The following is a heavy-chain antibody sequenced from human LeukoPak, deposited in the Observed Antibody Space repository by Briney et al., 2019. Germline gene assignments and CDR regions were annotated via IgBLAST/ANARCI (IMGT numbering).Heavy chain of an antibody. Sequence: PGESLKISCTGSGYSFTSYWISWVRQMPGKGLEWMGRIDPSDSYTNYSPAFQGHVTISADKSISTAYLQWSSLKASDTAMYYCARVYCSSTSCYGTMGYWGQGTLVTVSS. CDR3: ARVYCSSTSCYGTMGY. CDR1: GYSFTSYW. V-gene: IGHV5-10-1*01. J-gene: IGHJ4*02. CDR2: IDPSDSYT. D-gene: IGHD2-2*01.